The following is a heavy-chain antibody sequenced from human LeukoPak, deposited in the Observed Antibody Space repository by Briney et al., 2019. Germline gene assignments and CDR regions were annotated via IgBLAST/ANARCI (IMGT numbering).Heavy chain of an antibody. D-gene: IGHD2-15*01. CDR2: IYPSGST. J-gene: IGHJ5*02. Sequence: SETLSLTCTVSGGSISSGGYYWSWIRQPAGKGLEWIGRIYPSGSTNYNPSLESRVTMSVDTSKNQFSLKLSSVTAADTAVYYCARVGCSGGSCYWFDPWGQGTLVTVSS. V-gene: IGHV4-61*02. CDR1: GGSISSGGYY. CDR3: ARVGCSGGSCYWFDP.